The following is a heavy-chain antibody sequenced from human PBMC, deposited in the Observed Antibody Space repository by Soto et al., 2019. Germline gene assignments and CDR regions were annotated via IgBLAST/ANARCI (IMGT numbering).Heavy chain of an antibody. J-gene: IGHJ5*02. Sequence: QVQLQQSGPGLVKPSETLSLTCTVSGISIDNYYCSWIRQSAGKGLEWIGRIYSSGTTNYNPSLKSRVTMAVDMSKSQFSLNVRSVTAADTAVYYCVRDVGGSGWFATWGQGTLVTVSS. CDR3: VRDVGGSGWFAT. V-gene: IGHV4-4*07. CDR1: GISIDNYY. CDR2: IYSSGTT.